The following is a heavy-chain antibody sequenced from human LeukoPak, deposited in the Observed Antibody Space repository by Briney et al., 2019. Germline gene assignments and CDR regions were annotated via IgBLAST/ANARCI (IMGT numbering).Heavy chain of an antibody. CDR3: ARSLTYYDILTGFDY. J-gene: IGHJ4*02. CDR1: GGSFSGYY. Sequence: SETLSLTCAVYGGSFSGYYWSWIRQPPGKGLEWIGYIYYSGSTNYNPSLKSRVSISVDTSKNQFSLKLSSVTAADTAVYYCARSLTYYDILTGFDYWGQGTVVTVSS. D-gene: IGHD3-9*01. V-gene: IGHV4-59*01. CDR2: IYYSGST.